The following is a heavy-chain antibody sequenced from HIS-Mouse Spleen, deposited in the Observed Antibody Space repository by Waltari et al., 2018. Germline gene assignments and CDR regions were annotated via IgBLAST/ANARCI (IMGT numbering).Heavy chain of an antibody. Sequence: QLQLQESGPGLVKPSETLSLTCPVPGGSIRSSSYSWAWIRQPPGKGLEWIGSIYYSGSTYYNPSLKSRVTISVDTSKNQFSLKLSSVTAADTAVYYCAREIPYSSSWYDWYFDLWGRGTLVTVSS. CDR3: AREIPYSSSWYDWYFDL. CDR1: GGSIRSSSYS. CDR2: IYYSGST. D-gene: IGHD6-13*01. V-gene: IGHV4-39*07. J-gene: IGHJ2*01.